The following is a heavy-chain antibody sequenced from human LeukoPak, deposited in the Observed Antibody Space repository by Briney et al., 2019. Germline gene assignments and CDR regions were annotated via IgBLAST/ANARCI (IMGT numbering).Heavy chain of an antibody. J-gene: IGHJ4*02. D-gene: IGHD6-13*01. Sequence: SETLSLTCTVSGGSISSGDYYWSWIRQPPGKGLEWIGYIYYSGSTYYNPSLKSRVTISVDTSKNQFSLKLSSVTAADTAVYYCARSGIAAAVDYWGQGTLVTVSS. CDR2: IYYSGST. CDR3: ARSGIAAAVDY. V-gene: IGHV4-30-4*02. CDR1: GGSISSGDYY.